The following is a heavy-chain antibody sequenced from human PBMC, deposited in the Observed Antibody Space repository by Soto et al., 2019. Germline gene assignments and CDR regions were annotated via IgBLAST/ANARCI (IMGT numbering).Heavy chain of an antibody. D-gene: IGHD6-19*01. Sequence: QVLLQESGPGLVQPSGTLSLSCVVSGVSISSNYYWGWVRQPPGKGLEWLGDISHIGSVNYNPSLKRRVTISMDKSQNQFSLKVNSVPAANTAVYYCARSFGWYAIDYWGQGTLVIVSS. CDR1: GVSISSNYY. V-gene: IGHV4-4*02. J-gene: IGHJ4*02. CDR2: ISHIGSV. CDR3: ARSFGWYAIDY.